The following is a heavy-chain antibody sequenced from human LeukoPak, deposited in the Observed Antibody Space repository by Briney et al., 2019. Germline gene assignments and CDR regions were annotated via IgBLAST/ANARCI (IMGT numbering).Heavy chain of an antibody. CDR1: GFTFSSYA. Sequence: GGSLRLSCAASGFTFSSYAMHWVRQAPGKGLEWVAVISYDGSNKYYADFVKGRFTISRDNSKNTLYLQMNSLRAEDTAVYYCARVIVSSGDYWGQGTLVTVSS. J-gene: IGHJ4*02. D-gene: IGHD3-22*01. V-gene: IGHV3-30*04. CDR3: ARVIVSSGDY. CDR2: ISYDGSNK.